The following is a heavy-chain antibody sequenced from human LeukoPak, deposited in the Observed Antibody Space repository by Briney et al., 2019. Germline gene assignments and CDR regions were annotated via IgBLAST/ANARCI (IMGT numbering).Heavy chain of an antibody. CDR1: GFTFRTYG. J-gene: IGHJ4*02. D-gene: IGHD3-22*01. Sequence: GGSLRLSCAASGFTFRTYGMHWVRQAPGKGLEWVANIKQDGSEKYYVDSVKGRFTISRDNAKNSLYLQMNSLRAEDTAVYYCARGGQDSSGYWYWGQGTLVTVSS. CDR3: ARGGQDSSGYWY. V-gene: IGHV3-7*01. CDR2: IKQDGSEK.